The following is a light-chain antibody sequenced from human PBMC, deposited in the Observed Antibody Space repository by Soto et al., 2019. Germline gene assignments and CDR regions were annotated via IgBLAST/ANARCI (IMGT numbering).Light chain of an antibody. V-gene: IGKV1-5*01. Sequence: DIQMTQSPSTLSASVGDTVTVTCRASQSVSGWLAWYQQKPGKAPKLLIYAASNLQSGVPARFSGSGSGTDFTLTISSLQPEDFATYYCLQKYFYPFTFGPGTKVDIK. J-gene: IGKJ3*01. CDR3: LQKYFYPFT. CDR2: AAS. CDR1: QSVSGW.